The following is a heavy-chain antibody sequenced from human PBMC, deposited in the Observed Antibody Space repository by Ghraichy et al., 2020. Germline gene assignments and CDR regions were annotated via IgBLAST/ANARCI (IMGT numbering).Heavy chain of an antibody. V-gene: IGHV1-18*01. CDR2: ISAYNGNT. J-gene: IGHJ4*02. Sequence: ASVKVSCKASGYTFTSYGISWVRQAPGQGLEWMGWISAYNGNTNYAQKLQGRVTMTTDTSTSTAYMELRSLRSDDTAVYYCARVAERYYYDSSGYYHDLLHYFDYWGQGTLVNVSS. D-gene: IGHD3-22*01. CDR1: GYTFTSYG. CDR3: ARVAERYYYDSSGYYHDLLHYFDY.